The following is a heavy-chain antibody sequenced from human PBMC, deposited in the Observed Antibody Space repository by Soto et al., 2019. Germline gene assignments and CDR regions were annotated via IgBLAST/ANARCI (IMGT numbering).Heavy chain of an antibody. D-gene: IGHD3-16*02. Sequence: LRLSCVASEFTFSSYGINWVRQAPGKGLEWVSSISSDSSYIYYADSVKGRFTISRDNGKNSLYLEMNSLRAEDTAVYYCAGVWGTYRSYFEPWGQGTLVTVSS. CDR2: ISSDSSYI. V-gene: IGHV3-21*04. J-gene: IGHJ5*02. CDR3: AGVWGTYRSYFEP. CDR1: EFTFSSYG.